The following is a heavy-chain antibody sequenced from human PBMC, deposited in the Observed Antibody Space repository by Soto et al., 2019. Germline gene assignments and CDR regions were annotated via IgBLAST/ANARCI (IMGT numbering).Heavy chain of an antibody. Sequence: QVQLVQSGAEVKKPGSSVKVSCKVSGGTFSNYAFSWVRQAPGQGLEWMGGIIPLLGTPRYTQRFQGRVTITADESTSTAYMEMSSLRFEDTAVYFCARGQYDDFGAPFEFWGQGTLVSVSS. J-gene: IGHJ4*02. V-gene: IGHV1-69*01. D-gene: IGHD4-17*01. CDR3: ARGQYDDFGAPFEF. CDR1: GGTFSNYA. CDR2: IIPLLGTP.